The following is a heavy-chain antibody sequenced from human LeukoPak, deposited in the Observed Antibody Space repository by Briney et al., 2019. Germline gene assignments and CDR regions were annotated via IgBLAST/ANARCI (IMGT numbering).Heavy chain of an antibody. CDR1: GFTVSSNY. CDR3: ARDPLGYDRNWFDP. Sequence: PGGSLRLSCAASGFTVSSNYMSWVRQAPGKGLEWVSVIYSGGSTYYADSVKGRFTISRDNSKNTLYLQMNSLRAEDTAVYYCARDPLGYDRNWFDPWGQGTLVTVSS. J-gene: IGHJ5*02. D-gene: IGHD3-22*01. V-gene: IGHV3-53*01. CDR2: IYSGGST.